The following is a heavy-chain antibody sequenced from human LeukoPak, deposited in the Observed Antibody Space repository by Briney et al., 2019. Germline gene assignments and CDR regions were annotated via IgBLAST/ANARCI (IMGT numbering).Heavy chain of an antibody. CDR2: ISGSGSDI. Sequence: GGSLRLSCVVSGFSFSDSYMTWIRQTPGKGLEWLAYISGSGSDIYYADSVKGRFTISRDNAKNSLYLQMNSLRPEDTAVYYCAKDARISMIVVVRGARPYYFDYWGQGTLVTVSS. D-gene: IGHD3-22*01. J-gene: IGHJ4*02. CDR3: AKDARISMIVVVRGARPYYFDY. V-gene: IGHV3-11*01. CDR1: GFSFSDSY.